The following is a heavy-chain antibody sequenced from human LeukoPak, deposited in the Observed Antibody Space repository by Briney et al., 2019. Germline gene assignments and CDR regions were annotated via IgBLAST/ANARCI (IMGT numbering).Heavy chain of an antibody. CDR1: GGSVSSSIYY. J-gene: IGHJ6*02. Sequence: PSETLSLTCTVSGGSVSSSIYYWSWIRQSPGKGLEWIGYIDYSGSTNYNPSLKSRVTISGDTSKNQFSLKLRSVTAADTAVYYCARGGKGSLYYYGMDVWGQGTTVTVSS. CDR3: ARGGKGSLYYYGMDV. V-gene: IGHV4-61*01. D-gene: IGHD5-12*01. CDR2: IDYSGST.